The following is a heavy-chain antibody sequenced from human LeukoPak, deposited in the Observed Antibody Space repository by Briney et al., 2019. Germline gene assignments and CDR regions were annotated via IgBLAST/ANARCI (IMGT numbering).Heavy chain of an antibody. CDR2: ISGSGYNT. V-gene: IGHV3-23*01. CDR1: GFTFSSYA. J-gene: IGHJ4*02. CDR3: ARDAYCTSASCRRDFDS. Sequence: GGSLRLSCAVSGFTFSSYAISWVRRAPGTGLQWVSAISGSGYNTYYADPVKGRFTISRDNSKSTLYLQMDSLRAEDTAVYYCARDAYCTSASCRRDFDSWGQGTLVTVSS. D-gene: IGHD2-2*01.